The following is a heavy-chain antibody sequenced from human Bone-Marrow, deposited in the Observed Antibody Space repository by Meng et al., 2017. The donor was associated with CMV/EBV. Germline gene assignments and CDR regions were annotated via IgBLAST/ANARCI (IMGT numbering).Heavy chain of an antibody. CDR3: ARTLDDFWSGYYPYYYYGMDV. Sequence: GGSLRLSCAASGFTFSSYEMNWVRQAPGKGLEWVSYISSSGSTIYYADSVKGRFTISRDNAKNSLYLQMNSLRAEDTAVYYCARTLDDFWSGYYPYYYYGMDVWGQGNTVTVSS. CDR2: ISSSGSTI. J-gene: IGHJ6*02. CDR1: GFTFSSYE. V-gene: IGHV3-48*03. D-gene: IGHD3-3*01.